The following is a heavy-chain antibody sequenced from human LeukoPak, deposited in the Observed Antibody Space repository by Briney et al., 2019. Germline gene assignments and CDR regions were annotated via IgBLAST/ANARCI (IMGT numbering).Heavy chain of an antibody. Sequence: GGSLRLSCAASGFTFSTYCMSWVRQAPGKGLEWVANINQDGSEKYYVDSVTGRFTISRDNAQNSLDLQMSSLRAEDTAVYYCARGRFHYDSSGYSSFYHWGQGTLVTVSS. J-gene: IGHJ4*02. CDR3: ARGRFHYDSSGYSSFYH. D-gene: IGHD3-22*01. V-gene: IGHV3-7*01. CDR2: INQDGSEK. CDR1: GFTFSTYC.